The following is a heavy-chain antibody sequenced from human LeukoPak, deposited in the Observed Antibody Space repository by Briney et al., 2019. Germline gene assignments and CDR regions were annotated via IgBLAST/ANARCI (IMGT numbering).Heavy chain of an antibody. CDR3: ARGVGGGYDY. Sequence: GGSLRLSCAASGFTFSSYGMHWVRQAPGKGLEWVAVISYDGSNKYFADSVKGRFTISRDNSKNTLYLQMNSLRAEDTAVYYCARGVGGGYDYWGQGTLVTVSS. V-gene: IGHV3-30*03. D-gene: IGHD1-26*01. CDR2: ISYDGSNK. J-gene: IGHJ4*02. CDR1: GFTFSSYG.